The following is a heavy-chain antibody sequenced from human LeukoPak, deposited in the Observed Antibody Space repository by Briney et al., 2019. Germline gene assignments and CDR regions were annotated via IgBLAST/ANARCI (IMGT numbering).Heavy chain of an antibody. J-gene: IGHJ4*02. D-gene: IGHD3-22*01. CDR1: GGSLSSYY. CDR3: ARGEGGSSGYYYFDY. CDR2: IYYSGST. Sequence: SETLSLTCTVSGGSLSSYYWSWVRQPPGKGVEWIGYIYYSGSTNYNPSLKSRVTISVDTSKNQFSLKLSSVTAADTAMYYCARGEGGSSGYYYFDYWGQGTLVTVSS. V-gene: IGHV4-59*01.